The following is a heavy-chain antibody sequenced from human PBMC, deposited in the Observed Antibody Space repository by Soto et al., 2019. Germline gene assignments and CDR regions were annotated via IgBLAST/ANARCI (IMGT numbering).Heavy chain of an antibody. D-gene: IGHD2-21*02. CDR3: VHSRCGGDCLRSYSSHYYYGMDV. Sequence: QITLKESGPTLVKPTQTLTLTCTFSGFSLSTGGLGVGWIRQPPGEALEWLALIYWDDDKRYSPSLRSRLTITKDPSKNQVVLIMTNMDPVETATYYCVHSRCGGDCLRSYSSHYYYGMDVWGQGTTVTVSS. V-gene: IGHV2-5*02. CDR2: IYWDDDK. CDR1: GFSLSTGGLG. J-gene: IGHJ6*02.